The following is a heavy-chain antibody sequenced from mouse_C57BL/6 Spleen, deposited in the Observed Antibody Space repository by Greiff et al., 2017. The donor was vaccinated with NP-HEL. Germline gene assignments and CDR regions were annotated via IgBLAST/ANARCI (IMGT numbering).Heavy chain of an antibody. CDR2: IDPETGGT. Sequence: QVQLQQSGAELVRPGASVTLSCKASGYTFTDYEMHWVKQTPVHGLEWIGAIDPETGGTAYNQKFKGKAILTADKSSSTAYMELRSLTSEDSAVYYCTRSRLLVSFFDYWGQGTTLTVSS. CDR1: GYTFTDYE. V-gene: IGHV1-15*01. J-gene: IGHJ2*01. CDR3: TRSRLLVSFFDY.